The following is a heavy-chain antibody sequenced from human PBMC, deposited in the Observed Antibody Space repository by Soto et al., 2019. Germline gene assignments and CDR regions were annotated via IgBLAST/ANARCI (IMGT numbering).Heavy chain of an antibody. D-gene: IGHD2-2*01. J-gene: IGHJ4*02. CDR2: IYYTGST. CDR3: ARYQKGPFDY. CDR1: GGSISNEDYY. V-gene: IGHV4-30-4*01. Sequence: SETLSLTSTVSGGSISNEDYYWSWIRQPPGKGLEWIGYIYYTGSTYYNPSLKSRLTISVDTSKNQFSLKLTSVTAADTAVYFCARYQKGPFDYWGQGTLVTVSS.